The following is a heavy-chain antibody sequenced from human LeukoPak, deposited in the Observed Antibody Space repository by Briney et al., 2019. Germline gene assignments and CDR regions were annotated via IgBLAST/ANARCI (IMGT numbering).Heavy chain of an antibody. J-gene: IGHJ4*01. CDR2: IFYGERN. Sequence: SETLSLTCSVSGGSISNADYYWGWIRQAPGKGLELIGSIFYGERNHYNPSLKSRATMSVDTSKNQFSLKLTSVTAADAAMYYCARQLPTAAANTRGYFEYWGQGAVVTVSS. CDR3: ARQLPTAAANTRGYFEY. CDR1: GGSISNADYY. D-gene: IGHD2-2*01. V-gene: IGHV4-39*01.